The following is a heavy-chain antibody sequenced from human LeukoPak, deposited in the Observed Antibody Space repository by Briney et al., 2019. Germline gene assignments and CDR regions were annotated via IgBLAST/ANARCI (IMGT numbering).Heavy chain of an antibody. CDR2: ISYDGSNK. Sequence: PGGSLRLSCAASEFTFSNYAMHWVRQAPGKGLEWVAVISYDGSNKCYADSVKGRFTISRDNSKNTLYLQMNSLRAEDTAVYCCAREAASGSYFVYWGQGTLVTVSS. CDR3: AREAASGSYFVY. V-gene: IGHV3-30*04. CDR1: EFTFSNYA. J-gene: IGHJ4*02. D-gene: IGHD1-26*01.